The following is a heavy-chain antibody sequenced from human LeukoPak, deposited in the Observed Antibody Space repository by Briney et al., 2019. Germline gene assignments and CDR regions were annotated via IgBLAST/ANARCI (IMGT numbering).Heavy chain of an antibody. CDR2: IYYSGST. CDR3: ASDPSSYYDFWSGYFTGGAHYFDY. Sequence: SETLSLTCTVSGGSISSSSYYWGWIRQPPGKGLEWTGSIYYSGSTYYNPSLKSRVTISVDTSKNQFSLKLSSVTAADTAVYYCASDPSSYYDFWSGYFTGGAHYFDYWGQGTLVTVSS. CDR1: GGSISSSSYY. V-gene: IGHV4-39*01. D-gene: IGHD3-3*01. J-gene: IGHJ4*02.